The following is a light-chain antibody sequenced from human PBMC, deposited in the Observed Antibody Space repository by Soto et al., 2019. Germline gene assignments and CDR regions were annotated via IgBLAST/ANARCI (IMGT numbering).Light chain of an antibody. CDR1: QSVRSY. J-gene: IGKJ3*01. CDR3: QQRGNWPQT. Sequence: EIVMTQSPATLSVSPGERATLSCRASQSVRSYLAWYQQKPGQTPRLLIYDAFNRATGIPARFSGSGSGTDFTLTISSLEPEDFAVYYCQQRGNWPQTFGPGTKVDIK. CDR2: DAF. V-gene: IGKV3-11*01.